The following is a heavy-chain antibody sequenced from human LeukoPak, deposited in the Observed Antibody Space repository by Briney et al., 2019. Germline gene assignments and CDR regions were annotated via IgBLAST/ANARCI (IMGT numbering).Heavy chain of an antibody. CDR2: MNPNSGNT. Sequence: ASVKVSCKASGYTFTSYDINWVRQATGQGLEWMGWMNPNSGNTGYAQKFQGRVTMTRNTSISTAYMELSSLRSEDTAVYYCARVSVTMVRGVIISNWFDPWGQGTLVTVSS. V-gene: IGHV1-8*01. J-gene: IGHJ5*02. CDR3: ARVSVTMVRGVIISNWFDP. CDR1: GYTFTSYD. D-gene: IGHD3-10*01.